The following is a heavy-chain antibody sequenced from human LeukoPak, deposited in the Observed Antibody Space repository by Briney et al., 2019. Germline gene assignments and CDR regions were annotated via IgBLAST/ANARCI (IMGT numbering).Heavy chain of an antibody. Sequence: SETLSLTCAVYGGSFSGYYWSWIRQPPGKGLEWIGEINHSGSTNYNPSLKSRVTISVDTSKNQFSLKLSSVTAADTAVYYCAREVAPLYYMDVWGKGTTVTVSS. J-gene: IGHJ6*03. D-gene: IGHD2-15*01. CDR3: AREVAPLYYMDV. CDR1: GGSFSGYY. V-gene: IGHV4-34*01. CDR2: INHSGST.